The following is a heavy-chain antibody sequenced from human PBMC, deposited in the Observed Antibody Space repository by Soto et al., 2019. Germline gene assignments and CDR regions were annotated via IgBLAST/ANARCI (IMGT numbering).Heavy chain of an antibody. V-gene: IGHV2-5*01. J-gene: IGHJ5*02. Sequence: SGPTLVNPTQTLTLTCTFSGFSLSTSGVGVGWIRQPPGKALEWLALIYWNDDKRYSPSLKSRLTITKDTSKNQVVLTMTNMDPVDTATYYCAHRPLYDILTGYYSFWFDPWGQGTLVTVSS. CDR3: AHRPLYDILTGYYSFWFDP. CDR2: IYWNDDK. CDR1: GFSLSTSGVG. D-gene: IGHD3-9*01.